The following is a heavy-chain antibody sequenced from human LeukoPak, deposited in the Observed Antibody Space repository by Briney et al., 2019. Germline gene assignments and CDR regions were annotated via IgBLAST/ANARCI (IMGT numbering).Heavy chain of an antibody. D-gene: IGHD3-10*01. CDR1: GYTFTNHG. CDR2: INPNSGGT. V-gene: IGHV1-2*06. Sequence: ASVMVSCKTSGYTFTNHGISWVRQAPGQGLEWMGRINPNSGGTNYAQKFQGRVTMTRDTSISTAYMELSRLRSDDTAVYYCASGNYGSGSYYPIFPDYWGQGTLVTVSS. CDR3: ASGNYGSGSYYPIFPDY. J-gene: IGHJ4*02.